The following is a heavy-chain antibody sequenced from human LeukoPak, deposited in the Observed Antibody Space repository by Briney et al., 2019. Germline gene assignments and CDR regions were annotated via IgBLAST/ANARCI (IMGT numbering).Heavy chain of an antibody. J-gene: IGHJ3*02. CDR3: ARGLGGTGPDDFDI. D-gene: IGHD3-10*01. V-gene: IGHV3-30-3*01. Sequence: PGGALRLSCAAAGVTVGTNGFQCGRQAPGKGLEGGAVISFDGGSRYYADSVKNRFTISRDNSKNTLYVEMNSLRAEDMAVYYCARGLGGTGPDDFDIWGRGTVVSVSA. CDR1: GVTVGTNG. CDR2: ISFDGGSR.